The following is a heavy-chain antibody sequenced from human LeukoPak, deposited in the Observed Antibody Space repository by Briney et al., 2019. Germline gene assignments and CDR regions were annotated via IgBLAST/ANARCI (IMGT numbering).Heavy chain of an antibody. Sequence: ASVKVSCKASGYTFTGYYMHWVRQAPGQRLEWMGWTNTGNGNTKYSQEFQGRVTITRDTSASTAYMELSSLRSEDMAVYYCARGFGGIAAAGTYFDYWGQGTLVTVSS. CDR1: GYTFTGYY. J-gene: IGHJ4*02. D-gene: IGHD6-13*01. CDR2: TNTGNGNT. V-gene: IGHV1-3*02. CDR3: ARGFGGIAAAGTYFDY.